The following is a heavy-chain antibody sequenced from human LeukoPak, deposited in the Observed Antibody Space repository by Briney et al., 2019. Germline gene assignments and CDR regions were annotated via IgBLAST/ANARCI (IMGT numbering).Heavy chain of an antibody. V-gene: IGHV4-39*07. CDR1: GGSISSSSYY. J-gene: IGHJ3*02. CDR3: ARGAYYYDSSGYKGAFDI. Sequence: SETLSLTCTVSGGSISSSSYYWGWIRQPPGKGLEWIGSIYYSESTYYNPSLKSRVTMSVDTSKNQFSLKLSSVTAADTAVYYCARGAYYYDSSGYKGAFDIWGQGTMVTVSS. D-gene: IGHD3-22*01. CDR2: IYYSEST.